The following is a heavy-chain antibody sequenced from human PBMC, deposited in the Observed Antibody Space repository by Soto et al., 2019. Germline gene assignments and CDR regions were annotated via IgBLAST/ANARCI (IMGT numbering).Heavy chain of an antibody. CDR2: INPNSGGT. CDR1: GYTFTGYY. V-gene: IGHV1-2*04. Sequence: ASVKVSCKASGYTFTGYYMHWVRQAPGQGLEWMGWINPNSGGTNYAQKFQGWVTMTRDTSISTAYTELRSLRSDDTAVYYCASPGGYCGGDCYDYYYYGMDVWGQGTTVTVSS. CDR3: ASPGGYCGGDCYDYYYYGMDV. J-gene: IGHJ6*02. D-gene: IGHD2-21*02.